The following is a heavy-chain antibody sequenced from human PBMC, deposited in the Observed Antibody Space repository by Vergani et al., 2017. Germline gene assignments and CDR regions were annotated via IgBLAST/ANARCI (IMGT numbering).Heavy chain of an antibody. CDR3: ARDRGSNFNWFDP. D-gene: IGHD4-11*01. CDR1: GGSISSGDYY. Sequence: QVQLQESGPGLVKPSQTLSLTCTVSGGSISSGDYYWSWIRQHPGKGLEWIGYIYYSGSTYYNPSLKSRVTISVDTSKNQFSLKLSSVTAADTAVYYCARDRGSNFNWFDPWGQGTLVTVSS. J-gene: IGHJ5*02. CDR2: IYYSGST. V-gene: IGHV4-31*03.